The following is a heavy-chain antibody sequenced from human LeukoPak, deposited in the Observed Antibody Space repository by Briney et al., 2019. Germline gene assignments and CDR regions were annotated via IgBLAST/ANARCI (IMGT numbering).Heavy chain of an antibody. CDR3: ARSLGEAVAGTVWFDP. J-gene: IGHJ5*02. CDR2: ISWNSGSI. CDR1: GFTFDDYA. Sequence: GRSLRLSCAASGFTFDDYAMDWVRQAPGKGLEWVSGISWNSGSIGYADSVKGRFTISRDNAKNSLYLQMNSLRAEDIALYYCARSLGEAVAGTVWFDPWGQGTLVTVSS. D-gene: IGHD6-19*01. V-gene: IGHV3-9*03.